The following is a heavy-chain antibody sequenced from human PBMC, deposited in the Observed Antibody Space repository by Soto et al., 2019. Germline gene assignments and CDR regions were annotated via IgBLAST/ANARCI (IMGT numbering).Heavy chain of an antibody. CDR2: INAGNGNT. V-gene: IGHV1-3*01. CDR1: GYTFTSYA. Sequence: ASVKVSCKASGYTFTSYAMHWVRQAPGQRLEWMGWINAGNGNTKYSQKFQGRVTITRDTSASTAYMELSSLRSEDTAVYYCARDLARGGGVIVYGVFDIGGQGTMVPVPS. D-gene: IGHD3-16*02. J-gene: IGHJ3*02. CDR3: ARDLARGGGVIVYGVFDI.